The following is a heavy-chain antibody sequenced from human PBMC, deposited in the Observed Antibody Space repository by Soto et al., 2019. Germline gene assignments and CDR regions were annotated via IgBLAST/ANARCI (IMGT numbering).Heavy chain of an antibody. CDR3: ARRDSSGWWGAY. Sequence: SVKASCKTSGYSFTSYAMHWVRHAPGQGLQWMGWINAGNGNTEYSQKFQGRVTITRDTSASTAHMELSSLRPEDTAVYYCARRDSSGWWGAYWGQGTLVTVSS. V-gene: IGHV1-3*01. D-gene: IGHD6-19*01. CDR2: INAGNGNT. J-gene: IGHJ4*02. CDR1: GYSFTSYA.